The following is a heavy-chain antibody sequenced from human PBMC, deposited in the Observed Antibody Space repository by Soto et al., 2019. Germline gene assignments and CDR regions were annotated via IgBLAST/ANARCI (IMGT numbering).Heavy chain of an antibody. CDR2: ISGTSDST. V-gene: IGHV3-23*01. J-gene: IGHJ4*02. D-gene: IGHD6-13*01. Sequence: PGGSLRLSCAASGFTFSSYAMSWVRQAPGKGLEWVSAISGTSDSTYYPDSVKGRFTISRDNSKNTLYLQMSGLRAEDTAVYYCAKDLFAGITTAATNWGQGTLVTVSS. CDR3: AKDLFAGITTAATN. CDR1: GFTFSSYA.